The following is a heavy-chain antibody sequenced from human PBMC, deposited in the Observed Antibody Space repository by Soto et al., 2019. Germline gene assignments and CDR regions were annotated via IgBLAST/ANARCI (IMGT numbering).Heavy chain of an antibody. CDR3: ARRYGGNFDY. D-gene: IGHD3-16*01. CDR1: GGSISSYY. V-gene: IGHV4-59*01. J-gene: IGHJ4*02. CDR2: IYYSGST. Sequence: QVQLQESGPGLVKPSETLSLTCTVSGGSISSYYWSWIRQPPGKGLEWIGYIYYSGSTNYNPSLKSRVTISVDTSKNQFSLKVSSVTAADTAVYYCARRYGGNFDYWGQGTLVTGSS.